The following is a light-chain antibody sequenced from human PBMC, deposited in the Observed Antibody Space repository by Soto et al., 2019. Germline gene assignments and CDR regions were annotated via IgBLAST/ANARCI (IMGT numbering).Light chain of an antibody. CDR2: GAS. CDR3: QQYNNWPPT. J-gene: IGKJ1*01. V-gene: IGKV3D-15*01. CDR1: QSVSGN. Sequence: EIVMTQSPATLSVSPGERATLSCRASQSVSGNLAWYQQKPGQAPRLLSYGASTRATGIPAMFSGSGSGTEFTFTISSLQSEDLAGYYFQQYNNWPPTFGQGTKVEIK.